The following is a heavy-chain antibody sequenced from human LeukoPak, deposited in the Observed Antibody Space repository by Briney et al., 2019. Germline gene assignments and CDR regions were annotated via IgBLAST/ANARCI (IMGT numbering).Heavy chain of an antibody. D-gene: IGHD3-10*01. J-gene: IGHJ6*02. CDR1: GFTFSSYE. Sequence: GGSLRLSCAASGFTFSSYEMNWVRQAPGKGLEWVSYISSSGSTIYYADSVKGRFTISRDNAKNSLYLQMNSLRAEDTAVYYCARFVTYGSGSYYEDGMDVWGQGTTVTVSS. V-gene: IGHV3-48*03. CDR2: ISSSGSTI. CDR3: ARFVTYGSGSYYEDGMDV.